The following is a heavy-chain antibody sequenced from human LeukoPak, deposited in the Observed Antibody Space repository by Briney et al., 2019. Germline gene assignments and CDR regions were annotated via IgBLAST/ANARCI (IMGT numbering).Heavy chain of an antibody. Sequence: GGSLRLSCAASGFTFSSYSMNWVRQAPGKGLDWVSSISSSSSTIYYADSLKGRFTISRDNAKNSLYLQMNSLRAEDTAVYYCARAHYYDSSGLDFWGQGTLVTVSS. D-gene: IGHD3-22*01. CDR3: ARAHYYDSSGLDF. J-gene: IGHJ4*02. V-gene: IGHV3-48*04. CDR2: ISSSSSTI. CDR1: GFTFSSYS.